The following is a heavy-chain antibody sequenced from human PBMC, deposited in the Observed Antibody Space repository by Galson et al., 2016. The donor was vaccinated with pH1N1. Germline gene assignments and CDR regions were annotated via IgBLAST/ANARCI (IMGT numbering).Heavy chain of an antibody. Sequence: SLRLSCAASGFNFDTYAMHWVRQTPGKGPEWVAFIRFDGSNRKYASSLKGRFTISRDNSKNTLYLQMDSLRTEDTALYYRARDPQGYYGDYVGFHYWGQGTLVTVSS. D-gene: IGHD4-17*01. CDR3: ARDPQGYYGDYVGFHY. CDR1: GFNFDTYA. CDR2: IRFDGSNR. V-gene: IGHV3-30*14. J-gene: IGHJ4*02.